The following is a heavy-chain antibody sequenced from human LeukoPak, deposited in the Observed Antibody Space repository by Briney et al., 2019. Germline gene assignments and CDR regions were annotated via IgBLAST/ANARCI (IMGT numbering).Heavy chain of an antibody. J-gene: IGHJ4*02. D-gene: IGHD6-19*01. CDR1: GFTFSDYY. Sequence: PGGSLRLSCAASGFTFSDYYMSWIRQAPGKGLELVSYISSSGSTIYYADSVKGRFTISRDNAKNSLYLQMNSLRAEDTAVYYCGTSIAVAGTGFDYWGQGTLVTVSS. CDR2: ISSSGSTI. CDR3: GTSIAVAGTGFDY. V-gene: IGHV3-11*01.